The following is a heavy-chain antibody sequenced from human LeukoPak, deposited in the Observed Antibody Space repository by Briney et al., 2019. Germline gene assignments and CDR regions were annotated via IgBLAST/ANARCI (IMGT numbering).Heavy chain of an antibody. V-gene: IGHV4-39*07. Sequence: SETLSLTCTVSGGSISSSSYYWGWIRQPPGKGLEWIGSIYYSGSTYCNPSLKSRVTISVDTSKNQFSLKLSSVTAADTAVYYCARDHDLEEPGDYWGQGTLVTVSS. J-gene: IGHJ4*02. CDR3: ARDHDLEEPGDY. CDR1: GGSISSSSYY. D-gene: IGHD1-1*01. CDR2: IYYSGST.